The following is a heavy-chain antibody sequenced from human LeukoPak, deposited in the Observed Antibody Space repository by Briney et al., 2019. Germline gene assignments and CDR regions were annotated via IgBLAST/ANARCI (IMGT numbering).Heavy chain of an antibody. V-gene: IGHV4-61*02. Sequence: KSSETPSLTCTVSGASVSSTDYFWNWIRQPAGKGLEWIGRIYASGNTDYNPSLKGRVTMSLDTSKNQFSLNMNSVTAADSAVYFCARYREGYNYVPHALDIWGQGTVVTVSS. D-gene: IGHD5-24*01. CDR1: GASVSSTDYF. J-gene: IGHJ3*02. CDR3: ARYREGYNYVPHALDI. CDR2: IYASGNT.